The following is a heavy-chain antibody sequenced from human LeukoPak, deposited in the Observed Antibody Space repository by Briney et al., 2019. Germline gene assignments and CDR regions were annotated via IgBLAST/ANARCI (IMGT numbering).Heavy chain of an antibody. D-gene: IGHD3-3*01. CDR3: ARHGSQRNYDFWSGPNWFDP. CDR1: GGSISSYY. Sequence: SETLSLTCTASGGSISSYYWSWIRQPPGKGLEWIGFIYYSGSTNYSPSLKSRVTISVDTSKNQFSLKLSSVTAADTAVYYCARHGSQRNYDFWSGPNWFDPWGQGTLVTVSS. J-gene: IGHJ5*02. V-gene: IGHV4-59*08. CDR2: IYYSGST.